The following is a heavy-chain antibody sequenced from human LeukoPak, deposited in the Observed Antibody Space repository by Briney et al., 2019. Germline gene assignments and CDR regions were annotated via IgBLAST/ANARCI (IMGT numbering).Heavy chain of an antibody. J-gene: IGHJ4*02. CDR1: GFTFSSYA. CDR2: ISGSGGST. Sequence: PGGSLRLSCAASGFTFSSYAMSWDRQAPGKGLEWVSAISGSGGSTYYADSVKGRFTISRDNSKNTLYLQMNSLRAEDTAVYYCAKTAAYYYDSSGYVLDYWGQGTLVTVSS. CDR3: AKTAAYYYDSSGYVLDY. V-gene: IGHV3-23*01. D-gene: IGHD3-22*01.